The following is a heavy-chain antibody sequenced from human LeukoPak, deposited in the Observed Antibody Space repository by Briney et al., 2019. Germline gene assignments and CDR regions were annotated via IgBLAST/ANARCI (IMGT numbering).Heavy chain of an antibody. V-gene: IGHV3-7*01. CDR1: GFPFSRYW. Sequence: PGGSLRLSCAASGFPFSRYWMTWVRQAPGKGLEWVANIKYDGSEKFYVGSVRGRFTISRDNTNNSLHLQMNSLGAEDTAIYYCARDPTYDSGSPLGYGGQGTLVAVSS. D-gene: IGHD3-10*01. CDR3: ARDPTYDSGSPLGY. CDR2: IKYDGSEK. J-gene: IGHJ4*02.